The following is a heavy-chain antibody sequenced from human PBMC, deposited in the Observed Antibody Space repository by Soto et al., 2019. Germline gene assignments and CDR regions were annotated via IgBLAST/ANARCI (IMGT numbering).Heavy chain of an antibody. V-gene: IGHV3-74*01. Sequence: QPGGSLRISCAASGFTFNRYWMAWVRQTPERGLMWVSRINGDASRTNYADSVKGRFTISRDNAKNTLYLQMNSLRAEDTAVYYCARRGGALGYWGQGTLVTVSS. J-gene: IGHJ4*02. CDR2: INGDASRT. CDR3: ARRGGALGY. CDR1: GFTFNRYW. D-gene: IGHD3-16*01.